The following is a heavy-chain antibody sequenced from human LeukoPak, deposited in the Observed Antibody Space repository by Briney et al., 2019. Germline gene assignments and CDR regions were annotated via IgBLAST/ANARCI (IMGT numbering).Heavy chain of an antibody. CDR3: ATAPYCGGDCYSPTYFDY. J-gene: IGHJ4*02. CDR2: FDPEDGET. V-gene: IGHV1-24*01. CDR1: GYTLNELS. D-gene: IGHD2-21*02. Sequence: ASVEVSCKVSGYTLNELSMDWVRQAPGKGLEWMGGFDPEDGETIYAQKFQGRVTMTEDTSTDTAYMELSSLRSEDTAVYYCATAPYCGGDCYSPTYFDYWGQGTLVTVSS.